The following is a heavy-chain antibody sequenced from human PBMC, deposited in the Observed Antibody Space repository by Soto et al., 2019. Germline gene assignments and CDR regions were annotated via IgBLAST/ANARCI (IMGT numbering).Heavy chain of an antibody. CDR1: GDTFKNCV. V-gene: IGHV1-69*01. J-gene: IGHJ6*02. CDR2: IIPLFGTT. CDR3: AAELGFGKLDVV. D-gene: IGHD7-27*01. Sequence: QVQVVQSGVEVRRPGSSVKVSCKASGDTFKNCVISWVRQAPGQGLEWMGGIIPLFGTTDFAQRFQGRLTITTDESTTAAYMALRRLRSEDTATYYWAAELGFGKLDVVWGQRPAVIVSS.